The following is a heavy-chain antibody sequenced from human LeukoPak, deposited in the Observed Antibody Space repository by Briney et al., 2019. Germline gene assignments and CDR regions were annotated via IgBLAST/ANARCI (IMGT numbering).Heavy chain of an antibody. Sequence: GGSLRLSCAASGFTFSSYAMHWVRQAPGKGLEWVSGISWNSGSIGYADSVKGRFTISRDNAKNSLYLQMNSLRAEDTALYYCAKDLEQWLVLAAFDIWGQGTMVTVSS. CDR3: AKDLEQWLVLAAFDI. J-gene: IGHJ3*02. CDR2: ISWNSGSI. D-gene: IGHD6-19*01. CDR1: GFTFSSYA. V-gene: IGHV3-9*01.